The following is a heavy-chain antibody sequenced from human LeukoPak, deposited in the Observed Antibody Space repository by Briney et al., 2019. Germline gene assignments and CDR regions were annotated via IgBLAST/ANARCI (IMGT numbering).Heavy chain of an antibody. Sequence: MSSETLSLTCTVSGGSISSYYWSWIRQPAGKGLEWIGRIYTSGSTNYNPSLKSRVTMSVDTSKNQFSLKLSSVTAADTAVYYCARDCSSTSCYLGFAFWDQGTLVTVSS. D-gene: IGHD2-2*01. V-gene: IGHV4-4*07. CDR1: GGSISSYY. J-gene: IGHJ4*02. CDR2: IYTSGST. CDR3: ARDCSSTSCYLGFAF.